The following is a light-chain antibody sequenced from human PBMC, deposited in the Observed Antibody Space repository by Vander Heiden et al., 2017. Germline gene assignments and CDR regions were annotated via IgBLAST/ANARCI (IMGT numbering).Light chain of an antibody. J-gene: IGLJ3*02. CDR1: SSNLGNHY. V-gene: IGLV1-47*02. Sequence: QSVLPQPPSASGTPGQRVTIPCPGSSSNLGNHYVHWYQQLPGTAPKLLIYNISHRPSGVPDRFSGSKSGTSASLAISGLRSEDEADYFCATWDDSLSGSWVFGGGTKLTVL. CDR3: ATWDDSLSGSWV. CDR2: NIS.